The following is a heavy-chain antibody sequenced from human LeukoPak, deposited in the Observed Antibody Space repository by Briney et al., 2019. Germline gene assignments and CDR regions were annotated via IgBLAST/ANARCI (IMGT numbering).Heavy chain of an antibody. V-gene: IGHV5-51*01. CDR3: ARHKDYGDHGSRFDY. J-gene: IGHJ4*02. CDR1: GYSFTSYW. CDR2: IYPGDPDT. D-gene: IGHD4-17*01. Sequence: GESLKISCKGSGYSFTSYWIGWVRQMPGKGLEWMGIIYPGDPDTRYSPSFQGQVTISADKSISTAYLQWSSLKASDTAMYYCARHKDYGDHGSRFDYWGRGTLVTVSS.